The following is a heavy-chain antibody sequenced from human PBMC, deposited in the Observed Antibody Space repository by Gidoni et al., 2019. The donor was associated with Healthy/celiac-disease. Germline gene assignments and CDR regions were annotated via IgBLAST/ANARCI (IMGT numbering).Heavy chain of an antibody. CDR2: ISYDGSNK. CDR3: AREITMVRGVIITGHNWFDP. V-gene: IGHV3-30-3*01. D-gene: IGHD3-10*01. Sequence: QVQLVESGGGVVQPGRSLTLFCAASGFTFSRYAMHWVRQAPGKGLEWAAVISYDGSNKYYADSVKGRFTISRDNSKNTLYLQMNSLRAEDTAVYYCAREITMVRGVIITGHNWFDPWGQGTLVTVSS. CDR1: GFTFSRYA. J-gene: IGHJ5*02.